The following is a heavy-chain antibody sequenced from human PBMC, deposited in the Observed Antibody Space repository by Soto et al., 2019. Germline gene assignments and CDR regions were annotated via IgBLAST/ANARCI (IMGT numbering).Heavy chain of an antibody. CDR2: INHSGST. CDR1: GGSFSGYY. Sequence: SETLSLTCAVYGGSFSGYYWSWIRQPPGKGLEWIGEINHSGSTNYNPSLKSRVTISVDTSKNQFSLKLSSVTAADTAVYYCARAPSFEATIEYYYYYGMDVWGQGTTVTVSS. V-gene: IGHV4-34*01. J-gene: IGHJ6*02. D-gene: IGHD5-12*01. CDR3: ARAPSFEATIEYYYYYGMDV.